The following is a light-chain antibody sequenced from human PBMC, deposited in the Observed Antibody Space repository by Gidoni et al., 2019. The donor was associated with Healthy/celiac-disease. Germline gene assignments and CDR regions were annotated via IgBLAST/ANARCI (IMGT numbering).Light chain of an antibody. Sequence: DIQMTQSPSTLSASVGDRVTITCRASQSISSWLAWYQQKPGKAPKLLIYMASILESGVPSRFSGSGSGTEFTLTISSLQPDDFATYYCQQYNSYSKTFGQXTKVEIK. CDR2: MAS. J-gene: IGKJ1*01. CDR1: QSISSW. CDR3: QQYNSYSKT. V-gene: IGKV1-5*03.